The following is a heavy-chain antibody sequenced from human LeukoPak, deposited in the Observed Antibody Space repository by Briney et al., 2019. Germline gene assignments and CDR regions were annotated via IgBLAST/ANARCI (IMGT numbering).Heavy chain of an antibody. CDR2: ISGSGEST. J-gene: IGHJ4*02. D-gene: IGHD3-3*01. V-gene: IGHV3-23*01. Sequence: GGTLRLSCEASGFTFSSYGMGWVRQAPGKGLEWVASISGSGESTYYADSVKGRFTIARDNAKNSVYLEMNSLRADDTAVYYCARSARLMKGVVEVTALDDWGQGTLVTVSS. CDR1: GFTFSSYG. CDR3: ARSARLMKGVVEVTALDD.